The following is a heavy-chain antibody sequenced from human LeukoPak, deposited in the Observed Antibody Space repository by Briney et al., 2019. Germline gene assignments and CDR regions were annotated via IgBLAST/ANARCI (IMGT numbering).Heavy chain of an antibody. D-gene: IGHD3-3*01. CDR2: MNPSSGNT. V-gene: IGHV1-8*01. J-gene: IGHJ3*02. Sequence: ASVKVSCKASGYTFTSYDINWVRQATGQGLEWMGWMNPSSGNTGYAQKFQGRVTMTRNTSISTAYMELSSLRSEDTAVYYCARVFLSIFGVVIQVDAFDIWGQGTMVTVSS. CDR3: ARVFLSIFGVVIQVDAFDI. CDR1: GYTFTSYD.